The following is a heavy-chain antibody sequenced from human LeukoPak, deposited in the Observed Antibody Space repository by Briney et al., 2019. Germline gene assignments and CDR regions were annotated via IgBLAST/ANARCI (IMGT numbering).Heavy chain of an antibody. J-gene: IGHJ4*02. CDR2: IYYSGST. V-gene: IGHV4-39*01. D-gene: IGHD2-8*02. CDR1: GGSISSSSYY. Sequence: TSETLSLTCTVSGGSISSSSYYWGWIRQPPGKGLEWIGSIYYSGSTYYNPSLKSRVTISVDTSKNQFSLKLSSVTAADTAVYYCASWACTGVCYFDYSGQGTLVTVSS. CDR3: ASWACTGVCYFDY.